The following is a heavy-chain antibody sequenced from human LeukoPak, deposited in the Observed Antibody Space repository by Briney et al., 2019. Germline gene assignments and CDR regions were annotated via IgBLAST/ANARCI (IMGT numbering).Heavy chain of an antibody. J-gene: IGHJ6*02. Sequence: ASVKVSCKASGYTFTGYYMHWVRQAPGQGLEWMGWINPNSGGTNYAQKFQGRVTMTRDTSISTAYMELSRLRSDDTAVYYCARRSGVVVYYYYYYGMDVWGQGTTVTVSS. CDR1: GYTFTGYY. D-gene: IGHD3-22*01. CDR2: INPNSGGT. CDR3: ARRSGVVVYYYYYYGMDV. V-gene: IGHV1-2*02.